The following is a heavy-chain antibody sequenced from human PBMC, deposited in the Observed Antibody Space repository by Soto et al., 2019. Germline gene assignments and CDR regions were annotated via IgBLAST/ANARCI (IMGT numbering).Heavy chain of an antibody. J-gene: IGHJ4*02. V-gene: IGHV6-1*01. Sequence: PSQTLSLTCAIPGDSVSSNSAAWNWIRQSPSRGLEWLGRTYYRSKWYNDYAVSVKSRITINPDTSKNQFSLQLNSVTPEDMAVYYCASEWEYSSSSFWYYFDYWGQGTLVTVSS. CDR2: TYYRSKWYN. CDR1: GDSVSSNSAA. CDR3: ASEWEYSSSSFWYYFDY. D-gene: IGHD6-6*01.